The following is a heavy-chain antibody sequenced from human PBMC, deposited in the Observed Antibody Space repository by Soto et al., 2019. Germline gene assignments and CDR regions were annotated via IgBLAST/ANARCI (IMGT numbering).Heavy chain of an antibody. CDR2: ISSSSSYI. CDR3: ARECMAGYYDYGMDV. J-gene: IGHJ6*02. CDR1: GFTFSSYS. V-gene: IGHV3-21*01. D-gene: IGHD2-8*01. Sequence: EVQLVESGGGLVKPGGSLRLSCAASGFTFSSYSMNWVRQAPGKGLEWVSSISSSSSYIYYADSVKGRFTISRDNAKNSLYLQMNSPRAEDTAVYYCARECMAGYYDYGMDVCGQGTTVTVSS.